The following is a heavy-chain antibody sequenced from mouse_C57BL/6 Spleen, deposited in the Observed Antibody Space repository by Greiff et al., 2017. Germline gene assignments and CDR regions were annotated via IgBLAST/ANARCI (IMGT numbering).Heavy chain of an antibody. CDR1: GYTFTEYT. J-gene: IGHJ4*01. CDR3: ARHEDEIYDGYYDAMDY. D-gene: IGHD2-3*01. Sequence: QVHVKQSGAELVKPGASVKLSCKASGYTFTEYTIHWVKQRSGQGLEWIGWFYPGSGSIKYDEKFKDKDTLTADKSSSTVYMELSRLTSEDSAVYFCARHEDEIYDGYYDAMDYWGQGTSVTVSS. CDR2: FYPGSGSI. V-gene: IGHV1-62-2*01.